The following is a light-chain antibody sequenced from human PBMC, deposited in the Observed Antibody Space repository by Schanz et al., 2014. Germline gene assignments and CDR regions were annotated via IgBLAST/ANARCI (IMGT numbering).Light chain of an antibody. CDR1: SGHSGYV. CDR2: LEGSGSY. CDR3: ETWDSNIRV. J-gene: IGLJ3*02. Sequence: QSVLTQSSSASASLGSSVKLTCTLNSGHSGYVIAWHQQLPGKAPRYLMKLEGSGSYNKGSGVPDRFSGSSSGADRYLTISNLHFEDEADYYCETWDSNIRVFGGGTKLTVL. V-gene: IGLV4-60*02.